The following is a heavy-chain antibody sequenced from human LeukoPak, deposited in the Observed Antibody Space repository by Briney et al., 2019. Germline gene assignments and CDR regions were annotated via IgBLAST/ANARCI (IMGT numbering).Heavy chain of an antibody. CDR2: ISGDVNT. J-gene: IGHJ5*02. V-gene: IGHV3-23*01. CDR3: SKERPLRGSGGSAFDA. D-gene: IGHD3-10*01. CDR1: GFTFSTNA. Sequence: GGSLRLSCAASGFTFSTNAMSWLRQAPGRGPEWVSAISGDVNTYYADSVKGRFTISRGNSENTLYLQMNSLTVEDTALYYCSKERPLRGSGGSAFDAWGQGTLVTVSS.